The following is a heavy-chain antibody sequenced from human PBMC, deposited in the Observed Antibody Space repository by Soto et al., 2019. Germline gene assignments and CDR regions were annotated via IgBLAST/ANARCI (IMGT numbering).Heavy chain of an antibody. CDR2: ISSTSTTI. J-gene: IGHJ6*02. CDR3: AKEVWSGPMDV. D-gene: IGHD3-3*01. CDR1: GFTFSSYT. Sequence: PGGSLRLSCAASGFTFSSYTIHWVRQAPGKGLEWLSYISSTSTTIYQADSVKGRFTISRDNAKNSLYLQMSSLRDDDTAVYYCAKEVWSGPMDVWGQGTTVTVSS. V-gene: IGHV3-48*02.